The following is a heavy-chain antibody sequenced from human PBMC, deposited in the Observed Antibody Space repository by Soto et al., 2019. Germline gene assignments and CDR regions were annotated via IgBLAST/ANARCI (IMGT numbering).Heavy chain of an antibody. D-gene: IGHD3-3*02. CDR1: GFTFSHYW. CDR3: ARTILIRYFDY. V-gene: IGHV3-7*03. CDR2: VDQDGGET. J-gene: IGHJ4*02. Sequence: GGTLRLSCGASGFTFSHYWMSWVRKAPGPGLEWVAFVDQDGGETHYADSVKGRFTVSRDNAKSLVFLEMESARVEDTAIYCCARTILIRYFDYWGQGTHVTVTS.